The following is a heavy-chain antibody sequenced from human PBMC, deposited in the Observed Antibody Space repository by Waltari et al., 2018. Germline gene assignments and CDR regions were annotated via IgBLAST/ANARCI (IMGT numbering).Heavy chain of an antibody. CDR1: GGSFSGYY. CDR2: INQSGDT. J-gene: IGHJ3*01. Sequence: QVNLQQWGAGLLKPSETLSLTCAVSGGSFSGYYWSWIRQSPGRGLEGVGEINQSGDTNYNQSLKNRVTTTLDTSTNTFSLKVKLVTAADTAMYFCARRSPISVMVPDEGPFDLWGLGTMVTVSS. V-gene: IGHV4-34*01. CDR3: ARRSPISVMVPDEGPFDL. D-gene: IGHD2-15*01.